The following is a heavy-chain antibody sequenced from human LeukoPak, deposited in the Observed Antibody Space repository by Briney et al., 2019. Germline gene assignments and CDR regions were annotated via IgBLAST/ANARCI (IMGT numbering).Heavy chain of an antibody. CDR1: GYTFTGYY. V-gene: IGHV1-2*02. Sequence: VASVQVSCRASGYTFTGYYMHWVRQAPGQGLEWMGWINPNSGGTNYAQKFQGRVTMTRDTSISTAYMELSRLRSDDTAVYYCARVWGSGSYIDYWGQGTLVTVSS. D-gene: IGHD3-10*01. CDR3: ARVWGSGSYIDY. J-gene: IGHJ4*02. CDR2: INPNSGGT.